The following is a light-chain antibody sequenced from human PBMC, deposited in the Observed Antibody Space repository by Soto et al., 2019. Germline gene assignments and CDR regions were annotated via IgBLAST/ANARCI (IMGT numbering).Light chain of an antibody. CDR3: QQYNSYSRT. CDR2: KAS. V-gene: IGKV1-5*03. CDR1: QYINTW. Sequence: DIQMTQSPSTLSASVGDRVTITCRASQYINTWLAWYQQKPGKAPKLLIYKASSLEVGVPSRFSGSGSGTEFTLTISSLQPDDFATYYCQQYNSYSRTFGQGTKVEIK. J-gene: IGKJ1*01.